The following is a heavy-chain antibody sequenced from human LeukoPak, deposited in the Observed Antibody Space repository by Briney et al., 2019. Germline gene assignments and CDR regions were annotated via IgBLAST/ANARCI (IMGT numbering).Heavy chain of an antibody. V-gene: IGHV4-59*08. CDR3: ARRRNWLDP. Sequence: SETLSLTCTVSGGSVSGYYWTWVRQPPGKGLEWIGYIYYSETNYNPSLKSRVNISLDPSKNQLSLKLTSVTAADTAVYYCARRRNWLDPWGQGTLVTVSS. CDR2: IYYSET. J-gene: IGHJ5*02. CDR1: GGSVSGYY.